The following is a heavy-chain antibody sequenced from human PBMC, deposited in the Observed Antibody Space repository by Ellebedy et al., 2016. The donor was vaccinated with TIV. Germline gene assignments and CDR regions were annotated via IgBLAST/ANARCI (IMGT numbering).Heavy chain of an antibody. CDR1: GGTFSSYA. J-gene: IGHJ3*02. D-gene: IGHD1-26*01. CDR2: IIPILGIA. V-gene: IGHV1-69*04. Sequence: SVKVSXXASGGTFSSYAISWVRQAPGQGLEWMGRIIPILGIANYAQKFQGRVTITADKSTSTAYMELSSLRSEDTAVYYCARGSYWASAFDIWGQGTMVTVSS. CDR3: ARGSYWASAFDI.